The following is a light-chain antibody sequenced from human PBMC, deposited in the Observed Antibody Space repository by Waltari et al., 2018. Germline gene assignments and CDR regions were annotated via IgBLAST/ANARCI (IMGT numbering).Light chain of an antibody. CDR2: DVS. V-gene: IGKV3D-11*01. Sequence: VVLTQSPATLSLSPGERATLSCSASQGVSKFLAWFQQKPGQSPRLLVYDVSTRATGIPSRFSGSGPGPEFILTINSLEPEDFAVYYCQQYDRWPLTFGGGTKLEIK. CDR3: QQYDRWPLT. J-gene: IGKJ4*01. CDR1: QGVSKF.